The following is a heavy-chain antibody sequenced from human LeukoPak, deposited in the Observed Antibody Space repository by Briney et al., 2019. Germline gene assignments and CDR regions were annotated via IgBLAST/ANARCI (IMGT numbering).Heavy chain of an antibody. CDR1: GYTFTGYY. CDR2: INPNSGGT. V-gene: IGHV1-2*02. Sequence: ASVKVSFKASGYTFTGYYIHWVRQAPGQGLEWMGWINPNSGGTNYAQKFQGRVTMTRDTSISTAYMELSRLKSDDTAVYYCARDGASSYFEYWGQGNLVTVSS. CDR3: ARDGASSYFEY. J-gene: IGHJ4*02.